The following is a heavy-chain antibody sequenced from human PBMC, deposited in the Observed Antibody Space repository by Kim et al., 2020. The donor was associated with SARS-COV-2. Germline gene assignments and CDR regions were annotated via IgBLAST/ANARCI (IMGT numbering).Heavy chain of an antibody. V-gene: IGHV1-3*01. D-gene: IGHD3-10*01. CDR3: VRELWIEGFLRWDC. J-gene: IGHJ4*02. Sequence: ASVKVSCKASGYTFTSCAIHWVRQAPGQGLEWMGWVDPNTGNTKYREKFQGRVTLTRDTSANTAYMDLSRLKSEHTAVYYCVRELWIEGFLRWDCWGQGT. CDR2: VDPNTGNT. CDR1: GYTFTSCA.